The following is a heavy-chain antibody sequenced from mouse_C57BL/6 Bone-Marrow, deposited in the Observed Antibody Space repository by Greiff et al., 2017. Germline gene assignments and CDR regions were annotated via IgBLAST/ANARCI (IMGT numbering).Heavy chain of an antibody. CDR3: AVTVAH. D-gene: IGHD1-1*01. Sequence: VQLQQPGAELVKPRASVQVSCKASGYTFTSYWLHSVKQRPGQGLEWIGRIHPSDSDTIYNQKFKGKATLSVDKSSSIAYMQLSSRTSEYSAVYYCAVTVAHWGQVTSVSVAS. CDR2: IHPSDSDT. V-gene: IGHV1-74*01. CDR1: GYTFTSYW. J-gene: IGHJ4*01.